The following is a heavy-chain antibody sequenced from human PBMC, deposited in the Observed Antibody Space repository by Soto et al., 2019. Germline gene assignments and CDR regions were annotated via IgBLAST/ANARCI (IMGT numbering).Heavy chain of an antibody. J-gene: IGHJ4*01. D-gene: IGHD3-10*01. CDR1: GFPSSTYGFSTYA. CDR3: AKGTSSEFLLSFDD. Sequence: GFLRLSFFPSGFPSSTYGFSTYAITLVRQPPGKGLEWVSVITGSGGHSYYADSVKGRLTISRDNSRNTLFLQMDSLRADDTAVYFCAKGTSSEFLLSFDDWGHGTLVTVSS. CDR2: ITGSGGHS. V-gene: IGHV3-23*01.